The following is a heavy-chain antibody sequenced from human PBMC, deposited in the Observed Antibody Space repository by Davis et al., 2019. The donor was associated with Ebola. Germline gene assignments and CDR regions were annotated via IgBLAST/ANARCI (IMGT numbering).Heavy chain of an antibody. CDR2: IWYDGSNK. CDR3: ARPPGIAVAGTMGY. D-gene: IGHD6-19*01. V-gene: IGHV3-33*01. Sequence: GESLKISCAASGFTFSSYGMHWVRQAPGKGLEWVAVIWYDGSNKYYADSVKGRFTISRDNSKNTLYLQMNSLRAEDTAVYYCARPPGIAVAGTMGYWGQGTLVTVSS. CDR1: GFTFSSYG. J-gene: IGHJ4*02.